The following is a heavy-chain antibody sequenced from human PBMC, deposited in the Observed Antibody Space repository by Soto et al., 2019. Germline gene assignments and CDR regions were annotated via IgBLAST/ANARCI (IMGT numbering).Heavy chain of an antibody. CDR2: IYYSGST. Sequence: SETLSLTCTVSGGSISSSSYYWGWIRQPPGKGLEWIGSIYYSGSTYYNPSLKSRVTISVDTSKNQFSLKLSSVTAADTAVYYCVSPFGIAAAGTDPNWFDPWGQGTLVTVSS. CDR3: VSPFGIAAAGTDPNWFDP. V-gene: IGHV4-39*01. D-gene: IGHD6-13*01. CDR1: GGSISSSSYY. J-gene: IGHJ5*02.